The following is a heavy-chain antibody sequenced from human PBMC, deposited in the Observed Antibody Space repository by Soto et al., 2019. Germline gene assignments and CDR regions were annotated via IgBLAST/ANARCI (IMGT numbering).Heavy chain of an antibody. CDR2: ISYDGSNK. CDR1: GFTFSSYG. Sequence: GGSLRLSCAASGFTFSSYGMHWVRQAPGKGLERVAVISYDGSNKYYADSVKGRFTISRDNSKNTLYLQMNSLRAEDTAVYYCAKDQWLVLSYFDYWGQGTLVTVSS. J-gene: IGHJ4*02. V-gene: IGHV3-30*18. CDR3: AKDQWLVLSYFDY. D-gene: IGHD6-19*01.